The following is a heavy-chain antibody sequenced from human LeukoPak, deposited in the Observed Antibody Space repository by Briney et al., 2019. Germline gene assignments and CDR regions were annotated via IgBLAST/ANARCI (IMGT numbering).Heavy chain of an antibody. CDR2: IIPILGIA. J-gene: IGHJ3*02. CDR3: ARDSVRGDAFDI. V-gene: IGHV1-69*04. Sequence: ASVKVSCKASGGTFSSYAISWVRKAPGQGLEWMGRIIPILGIANYAQKFQGRVTITADKSTSTAYMELSSLRSEDTAVYYCARDSVRGDAFDIWGQGTMVTVSS. CDR1: GGTFSSYA. D-gene: IGHD3-16*01.